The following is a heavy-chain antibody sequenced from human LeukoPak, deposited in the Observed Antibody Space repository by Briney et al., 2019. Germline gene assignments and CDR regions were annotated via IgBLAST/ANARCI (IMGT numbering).Heavy chain of an antibody. CDR2: IYTSRST. CDR1: GVSISSGSYY. J-gene: IGHJ6*02. Sequence: PSETLSLTCTVSGVSISSGSYYWRWIGQPAGRGLEWIGRIYTSRSTNYNPSLKSRVTISVDTSKNQFSLKLSSVTAADTAVYYCARDKASSAGYYYYGMDVWGQGTTVTVSS. D-gene: IGHD6-19*01. V-gene: IGHV4-61*02. CDR3: ARDKASSAGYYYYGMDV.